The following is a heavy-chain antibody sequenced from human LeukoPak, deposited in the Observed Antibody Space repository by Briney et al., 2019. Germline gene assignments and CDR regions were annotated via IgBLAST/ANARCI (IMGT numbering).Heavy chain of an antibody. V-gene: IGHV3-53*05. J-gene: IGHJ6*03. Sequence: PGGSLRLSCAASGFTVSSNYMSWVRQAPGKGLEWVSVIYSGGSTYYADSVKGRFTISRDNSKNTLHLQMNSLRAEDTAVYYCKKSQVDTAMVRWYYYYMDVWGKGTTVTVSS. CDR3: KKSQVDTAMVRWYYYYMDV. CDR1: GFTVSSNY. CDR2: IYSGGST. D-gene: IGHD5-18*01.